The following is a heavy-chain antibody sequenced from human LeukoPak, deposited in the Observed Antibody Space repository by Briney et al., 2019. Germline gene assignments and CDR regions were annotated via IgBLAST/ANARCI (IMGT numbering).Heavy chain of an antibody. CDR2: IKEDASKI. CDR1: GFTFRNFW. D-gene: IGHD6-19*01. V-gene: IGHV3-7*03. Sequence: GGSLRLSCAASGFTFRNFWMSWVRQAPGKGLEWVADIKEDASKIYYLDSVKGRFTISRDNAKNSLYLQMNSLRAEDTAVYYCAKESGYSTGWYSDYWGQGTLVTASS. J-gene: IGHJ4*02. CDR3: AKESGYSTGWYSDY.